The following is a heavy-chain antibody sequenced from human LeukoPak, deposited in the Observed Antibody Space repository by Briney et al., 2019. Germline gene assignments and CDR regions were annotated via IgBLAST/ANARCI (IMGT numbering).Heavy chain of an antibody. Sequence: SETLSLTCAVYGGSFSGYYWSWIRQPPGKGLEWIRVINHSGSTNSNPPRKSRVTISVDPSKHQFYLKLSSVAAADTAVYYCARGGYDFWSGYYTDWFDPWGQGTLVTVSS. CDR1: GGSFSGYY. D-gene: IGHD3-3*01. CDR2: INHSGST. J-gene: IGHJ5*02. V-gene: IGHV4-34*01. CDR3: ARGGYDFWSGYYTDWFDP.